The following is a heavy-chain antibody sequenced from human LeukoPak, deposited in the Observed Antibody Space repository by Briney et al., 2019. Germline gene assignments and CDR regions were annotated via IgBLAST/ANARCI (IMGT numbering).Heavy chain of an antibody. CDR1: GFTFSRYS. CDR2: ISSSSSYI. D-gene: IGHD6-19*01. V-gene: IGHV3-21*01. CDR3: ARDAQWLVPEGYYFYMDV. Sequence: GGSLRLSCAGSGFTFSRYSMNWFRQAPGKGLERVSSISSSSSYIFYADSVKGRFTISRDNANNSLYLQMSSLRAEDTAVYYCARDAQWLVPEGYYFYMDVWGKGTTVTVCS. J-gene: IGHJ6*03.